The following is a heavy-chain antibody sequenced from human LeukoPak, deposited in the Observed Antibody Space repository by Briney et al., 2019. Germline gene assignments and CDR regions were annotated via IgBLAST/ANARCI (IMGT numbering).Heavy chain of an antibody. CDR2: ISHDGNNN. CDR1: GFTVSSNY. Sequence: PGGSLRLSCAASGFTVSSNYMSWVRQAPGKGLEWVAVISHDGNNNYYSDSVKGRFTISRDNSRNTLYLQVNSLRAEDTALYYCVRDHREGYSSGWSRDFDYWGQGTLVTVSS. CDR3: VRDHREGYSSGWSRDFDY. D-gene: IGHD6-19*01. V-gene: IGHV3-30*03. J-gene: IGHJ4*02.